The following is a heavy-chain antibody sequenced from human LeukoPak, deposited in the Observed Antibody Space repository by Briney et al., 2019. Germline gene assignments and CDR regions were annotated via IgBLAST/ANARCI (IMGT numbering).Heavy chain of an antibody. CDR2: IIPILGIA. D-gene: IGHD3-3*01. V-gene: IGHV1-69*04. J-gene: IGHJ6*03. Sequence: GSSVKVSCKASGGTFSSYAISWVRQAPGQGLEWMGRIIPILGIANYAQKFQGRVTITADKSTSTAYMELSSLRSEDTAVYYCARGRRSYDFWSGYFYYYMDVWGKGTTVTVSS. CDR3: ARGRRSYDFWSGYFYYYMDV. CDR1: GGTFSSYA.